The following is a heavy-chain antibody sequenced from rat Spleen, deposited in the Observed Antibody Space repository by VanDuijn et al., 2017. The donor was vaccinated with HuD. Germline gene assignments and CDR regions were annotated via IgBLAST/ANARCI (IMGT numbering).Heavy chain of an antibody. CDR3: ARRNRDSYAPFDY. J-gene: IGHJ2*01. D-gene: IGHD1-12*01. CDR2: ISTGGGST. V-gene: IGHV5-25*01. Sequence: EVQLVESGGGLVQPGRSMKLSCAASGFTFSNYYMAWVRQAPTKGLERVASISTGGGSTYYRDSVKGRFTIHRDNAKSTLYLQMDSLRSEDTATYYCARRNRDSYAPFDYWGQGVMVTVSS. CDR1: GFTFSNYY.